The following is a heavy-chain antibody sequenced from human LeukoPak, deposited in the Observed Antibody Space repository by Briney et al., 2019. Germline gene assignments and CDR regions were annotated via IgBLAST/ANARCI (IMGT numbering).Heavy chain of an antibody. D-gene: IGHD3-22*01. V-gene: IGHV1-3*01. Sequence: ASVKVSCKASGYTFTSYAMHWVRQAPGQRLEWMGWINAGNGNTKYSQKFQGRVTITRDTSASTAYMELSSLRSEDTAVYYCARDKYYYDSSGYYPWWGQGTLVTVSS. CDR1: GYTFTSYA. CDR3: ARDKYYYDSSGYYPW. CDR2: INAGNGNT. J-gene: IGHJ4*02.